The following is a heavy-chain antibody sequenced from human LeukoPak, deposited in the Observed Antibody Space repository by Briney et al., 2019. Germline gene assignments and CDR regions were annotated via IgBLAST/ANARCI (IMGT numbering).Heavy chain of an antibody. CDR2: IYHTGAT. CDR1: GYSISSGYF. J-gene: IGHJ5*02. Sequence: PSETLSLTCAVSGYSISSGYFWVWIRQPPGKGLEWIGSIYHTGATYYNPSLRSPVTISVDTSKNQFSLELNSVTAADTAVYHCARDLGLTISDNWFDPWGQGTLVTVSS. CDR3: ARDLGLTISDNWFDP. D-gene: IGHD3-9*01. V-gene: IGHV4-38-2*02.